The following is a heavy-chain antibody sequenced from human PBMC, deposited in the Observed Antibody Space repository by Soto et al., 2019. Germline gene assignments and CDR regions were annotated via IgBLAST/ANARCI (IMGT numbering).Heavy chain of an antibody. CDR3: AKTPPISAARRPGWFAP. CDR1: GGYSRSSSYC. V-gene: IGHV4-39*07. Sequence: SEPLSLTYTVSGGYSRSSSYCWGWIRQPPGKGLEWIGSIYYSGSTYYNPSLKSRVTISVDTSKNTLYLQMNSLRAEDTAVYYCAKTPPISAARRPGWFAPWGQGTLVTVSS. CDR2: IYYSGST. J-gene: IGHJ5*02. D-gene: IGHD6-6*01.